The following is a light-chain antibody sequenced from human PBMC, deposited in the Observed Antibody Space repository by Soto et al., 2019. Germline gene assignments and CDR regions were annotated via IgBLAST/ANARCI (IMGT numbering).Light chain of an antibody. CDR3: QHYNSYSEA. J-gene: IGKJ1*01. Sequence: DIQVTQSRSTLSGSVGDRFTITCRAGQTISSWLAWYQQKPGQAPKLLIYQASTLKSGVPSRFRGSGSGTEFTLTISSLQPDDFETYYCQHYNSYSEAFGQGTKVDIK. V-gene: IGKV1-5*03. CDR1: QTISSW. CDR2: QAS.